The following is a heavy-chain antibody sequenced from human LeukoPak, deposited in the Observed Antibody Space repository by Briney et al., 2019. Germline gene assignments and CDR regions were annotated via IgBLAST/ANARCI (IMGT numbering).Heavy chain of an antibody. J-gene: IGHJ6*04. CDR3: ARDPDQDYGDYLADV. V-gene: IGHV4-31*03. CDR2: IYYSGST. CDR1: GGSISSGGYY. Sequence: SETLSLTCTVSGGSISSGGYYWSWIRQHPGKGLEWIGYIYYSGSTYYNPSLKSRVTISVDTSKNQFSLKLSSVTAADTAVYSCARDPDQDYGDYLADVWGKGTTATVSS. D-gene: IGHD4-17*01.